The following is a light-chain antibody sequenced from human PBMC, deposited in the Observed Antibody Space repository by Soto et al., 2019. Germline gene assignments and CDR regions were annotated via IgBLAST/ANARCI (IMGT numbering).Light chain of an antibody. CDR1: TGVVTSGHY. CDR2: YTS. Sequence: QSVVTQEPSLTVSPGGTVTLTCGFSTGVVTSGHYPDWFQQKPGQAPRTLIYYTSNKHSWTPARFSGSLLGGKAALTLSGAQPEDEAEYSCLLSYSGARVFGGGTKLTVL. J-gene: IGLJ2*01. CDR3: LLSYSGARV. V-gene: IGLV7-46*01.